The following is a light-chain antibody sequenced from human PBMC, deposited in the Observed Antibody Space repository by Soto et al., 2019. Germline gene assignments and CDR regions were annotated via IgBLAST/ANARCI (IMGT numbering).Light chain of an antibody. V-gene: IGLV2-14*01. CDR2: EAT. J-gene: IGLJ1*01. Sequence: QSGRAPLHSVSGSPGQCITVSCTVTSSDIGASNFVSWYQHLPGRAPKVIIFEATNRPSGVSNRFSGSKSGITASLTISGLQADDEAEYFCIPYKTDDTFLCGTGTKVTVL. CDR3: IPYKTDDTFL. CDR1: SSDIGASNF.